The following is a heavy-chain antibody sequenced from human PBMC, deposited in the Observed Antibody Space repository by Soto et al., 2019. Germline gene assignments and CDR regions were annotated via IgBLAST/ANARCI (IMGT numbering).Heavy chain of an antibody. V-gene: IGHV3-11*06. CDR1: GFTFSDYY. CDR3: ATAKTYFYNSSHH. CDR2: ISMSSSYT. D-gene: IGHD3-22*01. Sequence: PGGSLRLSCAASGFTFSDYYMSWIRQAPGKGLEWVSYISMSSSYTNYADSVRGRFSISRDNANNSLYLQMNSLRTEDTAVYYCATAKTYFYNSSHHWGQGTQVTVSS. J-gene: IGHJ4*02.